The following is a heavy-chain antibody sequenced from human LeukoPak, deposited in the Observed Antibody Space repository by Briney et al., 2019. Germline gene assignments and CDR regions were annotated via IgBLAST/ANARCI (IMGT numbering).Heavy chain of an antibody. CDR3: ARDARSGSYTYYYYYYMDV. V-gene: IGHV4-59*12. D-gene: IGHD3-10*01. CDR1: GGSIRGYY. J-gene: IGHJ6*03. CDR2: IYSSGST. Sequence: SETLSLTCNVSGGSIRGYYWSWIRQPPGKGLEWIGYIYSSGSTNYNPSLKSRVTMSVDTSKNQFSLKLSSVTAADTAVYYCARDARSGSYTYYYYYYMDVWGKGTTVTISS.